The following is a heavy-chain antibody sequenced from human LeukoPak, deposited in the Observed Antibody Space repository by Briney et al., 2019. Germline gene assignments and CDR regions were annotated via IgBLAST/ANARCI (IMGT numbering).Heavy chain of an antibody. V-gene: IGHV3-30*18. CDR3: AKDWTIDY. Sequence: PGGSLRLSCAASGFTFSSYSMNWVRQAPGKGLEWVAVISYDGSNKYYADSVKGRFTISRDNSKNTLYLQMNSLRAEDTAVYYCAKDWTIDYWGQGTLVTVSS. D-gene: IGHD3/OR15-3a*01. CDR2: ISYDGSNK. J-gene: IGHJ4*02. CDR1: GFTFSSYS.